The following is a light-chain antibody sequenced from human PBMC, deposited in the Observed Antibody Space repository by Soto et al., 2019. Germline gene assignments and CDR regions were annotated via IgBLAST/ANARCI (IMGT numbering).Light chain of an antibody. CDR1: QSVSSY. Sequence: EIVLTQSPATLSLSPGERATLSCRASQSVSSYLAWYQQKPGQAPRLLIYDASNRATGIPARFSGSGSGTDFTLTISSLEPEDFAVYCCQQRSNWPPVLTFGQGTRLEIK. CDR2: DAS. J-gene: IGKJ5*01. V-gene: IGKV3-11*01. CDR3: QQRSNWPPVLT.